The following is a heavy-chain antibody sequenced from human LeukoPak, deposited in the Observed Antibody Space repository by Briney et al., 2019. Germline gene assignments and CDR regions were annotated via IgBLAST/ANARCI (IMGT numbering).Heavy chain of an antibody. D-gene: IGHD3-16*01. CDR3: AKDRPSQAWA. CDR2: IYSGGST. J-gene: IGHJ6*03. Sequence: SGGSLRLSCAASGFTVSGNYMTWVRQAPGKGLEWVSVIYSGGSTYYADSVKGRFTISRDNSKNTLYLQMSSLRADDTAVHYCAKDRPSQAWAGGKGTTVTVSS. CDR1: GFTVSGNY. V-gene: IGHV3-53*01.